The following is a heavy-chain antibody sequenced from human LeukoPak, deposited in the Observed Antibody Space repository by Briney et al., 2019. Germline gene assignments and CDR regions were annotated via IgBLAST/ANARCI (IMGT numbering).Heavy chain of an antibody. CDR1: GGSISSYY. CDR3: VRRGTYYGSEHYYYYYMDV. Sequence: SETLSLTCTVSGGSISSYYWSWIRQPPGKGLEWIGYIYYSGSTNYNPSLKSRVTISVDTSKNQVSLKLSSVTAADTAVYYCVRRGTYYGSEHYYYYYMDVWGKGTTVIVSS. V-gene: IGHV4-59*01. CDR2: IYYSGST. D-gene: IGHD3-10*01. J-gene: IGHJ6*03.